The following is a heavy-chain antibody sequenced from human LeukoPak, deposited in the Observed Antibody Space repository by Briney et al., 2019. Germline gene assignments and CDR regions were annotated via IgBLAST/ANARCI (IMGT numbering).Heavy chain of an antibody. CDR1: GYSISSGYY. Sequence: SETLSLTCTVSGYSISSGYYWGWIRQPPGKGPEWIVSINHSGSTYYNPSLKSRVTISVDTSKNQFSLKLSSVTAADTAVYYGARDSYYYGSGSNQYDYWGQGTLVTVSS. CDR3: ARDSYYYGSGSNQYDY. V-gene: IGHV4-38-2*02. CDR2: INHSGST. D-gene: IGHD3-10*01. J-gene: IGHJ4*02.